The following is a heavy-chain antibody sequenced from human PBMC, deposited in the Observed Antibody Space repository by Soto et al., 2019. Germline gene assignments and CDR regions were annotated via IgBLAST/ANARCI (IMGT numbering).Heavy chain of an antibody. D-gene: IGHD5-18*01. V-gene: IGHV4-38-2*01. CDR2: IYHSGST. CDR1: GYSISSGYY. Sequence: PSETLSLTCAVSGYSISSGYYWGCIRQPPGKGLEWIGSIYHSGSTYYNPSLKSRVTISVDTSKNQFSLKLSSVTAADTAVYYCASGGYSYLGYYYYGMDVWGQGTTVTVSS. J-gene: IGHJ6*02. CDR3: ASGGYSYLGYYYYGMDV.